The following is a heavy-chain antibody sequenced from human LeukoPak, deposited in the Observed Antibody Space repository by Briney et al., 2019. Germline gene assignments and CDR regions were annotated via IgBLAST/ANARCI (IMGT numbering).Heavy chain of an antibody. CDR3: ARGRLLMWFDP. CDR1: GGSYSGYS. D-gene: IGHD3-16*01. CDR2: INHSGST. Sequence: SETLSLTCAVYGGSYSGYSWSWIRQPPGKGLEWIGEINHSGSTNYNPSLKSRVTISVDTSKKQFSLKLSSVTAADTAVYYCARGRLLMWFDPWGQGTLVTVSS. J-gene: IGHJ5*02. V-gene: IGHV4-34*01.